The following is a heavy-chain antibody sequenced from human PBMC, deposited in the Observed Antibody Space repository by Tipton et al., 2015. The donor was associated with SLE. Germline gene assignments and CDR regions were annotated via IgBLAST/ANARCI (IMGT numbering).Heavy chain of an antibody. V-gene: IGHV3-30*02. CDR2: IRYGGSDK. CDR3: VKDMVRYYFDS. J-gene: IGHJ4*02. CDR1: GFTFSSHG. Sequence: GSLRLSCAASGFTFSSHGMHWVRQAPGKGLEWVAFIRYGGSDKHYADSVKGRFTISRDNSKNTLFLQMNSLRAEDTAVYYCVKDMVRYYFDSWGQGTLVTVSS. D-gene: IGHD3-10*01.